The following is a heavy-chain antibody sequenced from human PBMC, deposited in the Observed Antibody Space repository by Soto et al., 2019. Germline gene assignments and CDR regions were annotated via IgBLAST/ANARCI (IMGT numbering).Heavy chain of an antibody. J-gene: IGHJ4*02. V-gene: IGHV1-2*04. CDR1: GYTFTGYY. Sequence: ASVKVSCKASGYTFTGYYMHWVRQAPGQGLEWMGWINPNSGGTNYAQKFQGWVTMTRDTSTSTVYMELSRLRSEDTAVYYCSSARYCSGGSCHAPGDFYDYWGQGTLVTVSS. D-gene: IGHD2-15*01. CDR3: SSARYCSGGSCHAPGDFYDY. CDR2: INPNSGGT.